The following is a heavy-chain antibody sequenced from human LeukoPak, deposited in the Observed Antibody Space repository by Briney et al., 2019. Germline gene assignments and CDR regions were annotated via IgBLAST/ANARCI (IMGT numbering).Heavy chain of an antibody. D-gene: IGHD3-22*01. V-gene: IGHV3-15*01. CDR2: IKSKTAGGTT. CDR1: GFTFSSYS. Sequence: PGGSLRLSFAASGFTFSSYSMSWVRQAPGKGPEWVGRIKSKTAGGTTDFAAPVKGRFSISRDDSQNMLYLQMNSLTSEDSAVYYCAQGSGQYYEYWGQGTLVTVSS. J-gene: IGHJ4*02. CDR3: AQGSGQYYEY.